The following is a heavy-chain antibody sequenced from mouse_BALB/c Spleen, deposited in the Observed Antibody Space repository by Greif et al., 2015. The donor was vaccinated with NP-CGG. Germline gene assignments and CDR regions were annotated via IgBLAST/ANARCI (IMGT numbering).Heavy chain of an antibody. J-gene: IGHJ2*01. V-gene: IGHV1-7*01. CDR1: GYTFTSYW. CDR3: ARWRSPFDY. CDR2: INPSTGYT. Sequence: QVQLQQSGAELAKPGASVKMSCKASGYTFTSYWMHWVKQRPGQGLEWIGYINPSTGYTEYNQKFKDKATLTADKSSSTAYMQLSSLTSEDSAVYYCARWRSPFDYWGQGTTLTVSS.